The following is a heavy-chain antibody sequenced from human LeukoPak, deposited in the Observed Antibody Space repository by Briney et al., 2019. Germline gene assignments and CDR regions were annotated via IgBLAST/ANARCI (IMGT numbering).Heavy chain of an antibody. CDR3: TTVSAGYSSGWDVSDY. D-gene: IGHD6-19*01. Sequence: PGGSLRLSCAASGFTFSNARMSWVRQAPGKGLEWVGRIKSKTDGGTTDYAAPVKGRFTISRDDSKNTLYLQMNSLKTEDTAVYYCTTVSAGYSSGWDVSDYWGQGTLVTVSS. CDR2: IKSKTDGGTT. V-gene: IGHV3-15*01. CDR1: GFTFSNAR. J-gene: IGHJ4*02.